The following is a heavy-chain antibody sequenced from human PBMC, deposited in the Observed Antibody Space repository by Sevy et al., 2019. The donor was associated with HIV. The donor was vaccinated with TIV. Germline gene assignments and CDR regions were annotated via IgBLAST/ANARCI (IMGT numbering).Heavy chain of an antibody. J-gene: IGHJ4*02. V-gene: IGHV3-74*01. D-gene: IGHD2-2*01. CDR3: ARVPAAMTGIN. Sequence: GGSLRLSCAASGFTFSSYWMHWVRQAPGKGLVGVSRINSDGSSTSYADSVKGRFTISRDNAKNTLYLQMNSLRAEDTAVYYCARVPAAMTGINWGQGTLVTVSS. CDR2: INSDGSST. CDR1: GFTFSSYW.